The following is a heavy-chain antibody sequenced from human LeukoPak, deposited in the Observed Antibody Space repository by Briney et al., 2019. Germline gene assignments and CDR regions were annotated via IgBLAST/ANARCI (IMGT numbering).Heavy chain of an antibody. J-gene: IGHJ4*02. CDR2: ISYDGSNK. CDR3: ATEYCSSTSCSPRFDY. D-gene: IGHD2-2*01. V-gene: IGHV3-30*03. Sequence: PGGSLRLSCAASGFTFSSYGMHWVRQAPGKGLEWVAVISYDGSNKYYADSVKGRFTISRDNSKNTLYLQMNSLRADDTAVYYCATEYCSSTSCSPRFDYWGQGALVTVSS. CDR1: GFTFSSYG.